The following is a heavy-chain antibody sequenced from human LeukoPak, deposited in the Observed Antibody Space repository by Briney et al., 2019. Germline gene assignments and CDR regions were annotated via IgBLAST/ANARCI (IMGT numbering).Heavy chain of an antibody. J-gene: IGHJ4*02. D-gene: IGHD3-22*01. CDR1: GFTFSTYA. CDR2: ISGSGGST. V-gene: IGHV3-23*01. Sequence: PGGSLRLSCVVSGFTFSTYAMSWVRQAPGKGLEWFSAISGSGGSTYYADSVKGRFTISRDNSKNTLYLQMNSLRAEDTAVYYCAKIPGYYDSSGYLYWGQGTLVTVSS. CDR3: AKIPGYYDSSGYLY.